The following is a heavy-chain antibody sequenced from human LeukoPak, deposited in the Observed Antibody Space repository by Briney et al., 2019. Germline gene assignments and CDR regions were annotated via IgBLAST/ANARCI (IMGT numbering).Heavy chain of an antibody. CDR2: IYTSGTT. CDR3: AITSPRAATFDY. D-gene: IGHD2-15*01. CDR1: GGSLSSYY. V-gene: IGHV4-4*07. J-gene: IGHJ4*02. Sequence: SETLSLTCAVSGGSLSSYYWSWIRQPAGKGLEWIGRIYTSGTTNYNPSLKSRVTMSVDPSKNQSSLNLNSVTAADTAVYYCAITSPRAATFDYWGQGTLVTVSS.